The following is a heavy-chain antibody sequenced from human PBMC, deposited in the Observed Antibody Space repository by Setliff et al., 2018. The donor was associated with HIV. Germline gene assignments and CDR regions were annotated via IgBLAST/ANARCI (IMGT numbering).Heavy chain of an antibody. Sequence: SETLSLTCTVSAVSIGGYSWSWIRQSPGKGLEWIGSIYSTDTTNHHPSLESRVTISVDTSKKQFSLKLSSVTAADTAVYYCALEVGYYDSSGYYRVNDYWGQGTLVTV. V-gene: IGHV4-4*09. D-gene: IGHD3-22*01. CDR3: ALEVGYYDSSGYYRVNDY. CDR1: AVSIGGYS. CDR2: IYSTDTT. J-gene: IGHJ4*02.